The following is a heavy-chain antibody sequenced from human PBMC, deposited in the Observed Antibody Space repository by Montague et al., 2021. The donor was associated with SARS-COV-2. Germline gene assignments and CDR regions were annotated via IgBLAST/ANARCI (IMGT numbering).Heavy chain of an antibody. Sequence: SETLSLTCTVSGGSISSSSYYWGWIRQPPGKGLEWIGSIYYSGSTYYXPSLKSRVTMSVDTSKNQFSLKLSSVTAADTAVYYCARVSPRWLQFDPYFDYWGQGTLVTVSS. CDR3: ARVSPRWLQFDPYFDY. J-gene: IGHJ4*02. CDR1: GGSISSSSYY. CDR2: IYYSGST. V-gene: IGHV4-39*07. D-gene: IGHD5-24*01.